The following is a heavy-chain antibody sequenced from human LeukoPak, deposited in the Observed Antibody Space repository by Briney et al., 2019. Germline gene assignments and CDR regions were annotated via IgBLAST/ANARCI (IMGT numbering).Heavy chain of an antibody. CDR3: ARGYSSSSVLGYYYYYMDV. V-gene: IGHV4-59*01. CDR1: GGSISTYY. CDR2: IFYSGNT. Sequence: SETLSLTCTVSGGSISTYYWSWIRQSPGEGLEWIGYIFYSGNTDYNTSLQGRVTISLDTSKNQFSLKLSSVTAADTALYYCARGYSSSSVLGYYYYYMDVWGKGTTVTVSS. J-gene: IGHJ6*03. D-gene: IGHD6-6*01.